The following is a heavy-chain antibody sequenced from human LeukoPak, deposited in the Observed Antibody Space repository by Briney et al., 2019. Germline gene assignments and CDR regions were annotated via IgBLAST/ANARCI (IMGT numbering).Heavy chain of an antibody. CDR2: IFYSGST. J-gene: IGHJ3*02. D-gene: IGHD6-13*01. CDR3: ARGSSSWPYAFDI. CDR1: GGSISSYY. Sequence: SETLSLTCTVSGGSISSYYWSWIRQPPGKGLEWTGYIFYSGSTNYNPSLKSRVTISVDTSKNQFSLKLSSVTAADTAVYYCARGSSSWPYAFDIWGQGTMVTVSS. V-gene: IGHV4-59*01.